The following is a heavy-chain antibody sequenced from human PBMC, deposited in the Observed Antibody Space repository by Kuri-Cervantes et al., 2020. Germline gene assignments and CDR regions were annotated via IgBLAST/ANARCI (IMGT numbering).Heavy chain of an antibody. Sequence: ASVKVSCKASGYTFTGYYMPWVRQDPGQGLEWMGWINPNSGGTNYAQKVQGRVNMTRDTSISTAYMELSRLRSDDTAVYYCAREKPPLVGYSYAPGDYWGQGTLVTVSS. CDR2: INPNSGGT. CDR1: GYTFTGYY. J-gene: IGHJ4*02. CDR3: AREKPPLVGYSYAPGDY. D-gene: IGHD5-18*01. V-gene: IGHV1-2*02.